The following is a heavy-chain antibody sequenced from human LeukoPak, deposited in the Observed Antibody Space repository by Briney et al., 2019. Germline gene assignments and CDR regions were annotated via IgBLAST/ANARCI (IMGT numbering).Heavy chain of an antibody. D-gene: IGHD5-12*01. CDR3: ARKTIGYHWFDP. Sequence: GASVKVSCKASGYTFNTYGISWVRQAPGQGPEWMGWINTQNGNTNYAQKLQGRVTMTKDTSTSTAYMELRSLTSDDTAVYYCARKTIGYHWFDPWSQGTLVTVSS. J-gene: IGHJ5*02. CDR1: GYTFNTYG. CDR2: INTQNGNT. V-gene: IGHV1-18*01.